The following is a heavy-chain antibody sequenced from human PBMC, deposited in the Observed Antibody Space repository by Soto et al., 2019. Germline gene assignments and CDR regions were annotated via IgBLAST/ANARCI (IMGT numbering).Heavy chain of an antibody. Sequence: SETLSLTCTVSGGSISSYYWSWIRQPPGKGLEWIGYIYYSGSTNCNPSLKSRVTISVDTSKNQFPLKLSSVTAADTAVYYCASQMASEAPFDYWGQGTLVTVSS. D-gene: IGHD5-12*01. J-gene: IGHJ4*02. V-gene: IGHV4-59*01. CDR2: IYYSGST. CDR3: ASQMASEAPFDY. CDR1: GGSISSYY.